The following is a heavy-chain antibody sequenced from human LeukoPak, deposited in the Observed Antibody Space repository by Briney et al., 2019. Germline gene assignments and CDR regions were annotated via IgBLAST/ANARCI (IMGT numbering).Heavy chain of an antibody. CDR2: INHSGST. CDR3: ASMNWGSPFDY. V-gene: IGHV4-34*01. CDR1: GGSFSGYY. D-gene: IGHD7-27*01. Sequence: SETLSLTCAVYGGSFSGYYWSWIRQPPGKGLEWIGVINHSGSTNYNPSLKSRVTISVDTSKNQFSLKLSSVTAADTAVYYCASMNWGSPFDYWGQGTLVTVSS. J-gene: IGHJ4*02.